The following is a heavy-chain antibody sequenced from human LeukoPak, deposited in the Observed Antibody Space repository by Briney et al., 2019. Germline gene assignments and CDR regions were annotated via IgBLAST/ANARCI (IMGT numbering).Heavy chain of an antibody. CDR3: ARVSSGSSWYDFDY. CDR2: IYYSGST. J-gene: IGHJ4*02. V-gene: IGHV4-59*01. Sequence: PSETLSLTCTVSGGSISSYYWSWIRQPPGKGLEWIGYIYYSGSTNYNPSLKSRVTISVDTSKNQFSLKLSSVTAADTAVYYCARVSSGSSWYDFDYWGQGTLVTVSS. CDR1: GGSISSYY. D-gene: IGHD6-13*01.